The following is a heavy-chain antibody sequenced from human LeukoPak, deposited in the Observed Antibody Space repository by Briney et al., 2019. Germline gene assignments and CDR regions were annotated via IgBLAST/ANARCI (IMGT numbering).Heavy chain of an antibody. CDR2: INHSGST. Sequence: PSETLSLTCAVYGGSFSGYYWSWIRQPPGKGLEWIGEINHSGSTNYNPSLKSRVTISVDTSKNQFSLKLSSVTAADTAVYYCARGVPYSGSYYSWFDLWGQGTLVTVSS. CDR3: ARGVPYSGSYYSWFDL. D-gene: IGHD1-26*01. J-gene: IGHJ5*02. V-gene: IGHV4-34*01. CDR1: GGSFSGYY.